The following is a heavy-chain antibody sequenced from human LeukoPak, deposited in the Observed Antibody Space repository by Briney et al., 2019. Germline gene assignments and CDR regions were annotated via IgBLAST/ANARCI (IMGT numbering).Heavy chain of an antibody. J-gene: IGHJ4*02. CDR2: IIPIFGTA. CDR3: ARETRLMGYSSGLGFNY. CDR1: GGTFSSYA. D-gene: IGHD6-19*01. Sequence: SVKVSCKASGGTFSSYAISWVRQAPGQGLEWMGGIIPIFGTANYAQKFQGRVTITADESTSTAYMELSSLRSEDTAVYYCARETRLMGYSSGLGFNYWGQGTLVTVSS. V-gene: IGHV1-69*13.